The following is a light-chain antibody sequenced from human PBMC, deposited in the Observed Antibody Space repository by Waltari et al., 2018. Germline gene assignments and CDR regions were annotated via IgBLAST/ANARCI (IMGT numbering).Light chain of an antibody. Sequence: EIVLTQSPATLSLSPGERATLSCRASQSVISHLAWYQQKPGQPPRLLIYDASNRATDIPARFSGSGSGTDLTLAISSLEPEDFAVYYCQQRIAWPYTFGQGTKLEI. J-gene: IGKJ2*01. V-gene: IGKV3-11*01. CDR3: QQRIAWPYT. CDR2: DAS. CDR1: QSVISH.